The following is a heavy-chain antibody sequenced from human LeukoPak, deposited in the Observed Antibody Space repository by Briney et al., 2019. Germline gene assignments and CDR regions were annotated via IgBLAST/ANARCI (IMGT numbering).Heavy chain of an antibody. Sequence: PGGSLRLSCAASGFTFSSYAMSWVRQAPGKGLEWVSAINGSGGSTYYADSVKGRFTISRDNSKNTLYLQMNSLRAEDTAVYYCAKGVILIGIFDYWGQGTLVTVSS. CDR2: INGSGGST. CDR1: GFTFSSYA. CDR3: AKGVILIGIFDY. D-gene: IGHD2-15*01. J-gene: IGHJ4*02. V-gene: IGHV3-23*01.